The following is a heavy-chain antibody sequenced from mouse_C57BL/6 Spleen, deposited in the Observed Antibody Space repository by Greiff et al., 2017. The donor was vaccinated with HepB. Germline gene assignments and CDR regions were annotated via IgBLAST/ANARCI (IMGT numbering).Heavy chain of an antibody. CDR2: INPNNGGT. J-gene: IGHJ3*01. CDR3: ARRGYYSNYGWFAY. D-gene: IGHD2-5*01. V-gene: IGHV1-26*01. Sequence: VQLQQSGPELVKPGASVKISCKASGYTFTDYYMNWVKQSHGKSLEWIGDINPNNGGTSYNQKFKGKATLTVDKSSSTAYMELRSLTSEDSAVYYCARRGYYSNYGWFAYWGQGTLVTVSA. CDR1: GYTFTDYY.